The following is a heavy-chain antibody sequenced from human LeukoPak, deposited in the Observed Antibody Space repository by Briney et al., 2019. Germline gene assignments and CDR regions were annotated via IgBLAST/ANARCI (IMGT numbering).Heavy chain of an antibody. Sequence: PGGSLRLTCAASGFTFSSYAMSWVRQAPGKGLEWVSAISGSGGSTYYADSVKGRFTISRDNSKNTLYLQMNSLRAEDTAVYYCAKARPDGGIVVVPAAIGNWGQGTLVTVSS. V-gene: IGHV3-23*01. D-gene: IGHD2-2*02. CDR1: GFTFSSYA. CDR2: ISGSGGST. J-gene: IGHJ4*02. CDR3: AKARPDGGIVVVPAAIGN.